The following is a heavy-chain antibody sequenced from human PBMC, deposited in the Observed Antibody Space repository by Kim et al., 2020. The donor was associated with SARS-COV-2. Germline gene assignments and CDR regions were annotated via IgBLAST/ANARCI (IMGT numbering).Heavy chain of an antibody. D-gene: IGHD2-15*01. CDR2: IYYSGNT. CDR1: GGSISSGGYY. J-gene: IGHJ5*02. CDR3: ARGLVVVVWYEFDH. Sequence: SETLSLTCTVSGGSISSGGYYWSWIRQHPGKGLEWIGDIYYSGNTYYNPSLKTRVAISLDTSKNQFSLELSSLTAADTAVYYCARGLVVVVWYEFDHRG. V-gene: IGHV4-31*03.